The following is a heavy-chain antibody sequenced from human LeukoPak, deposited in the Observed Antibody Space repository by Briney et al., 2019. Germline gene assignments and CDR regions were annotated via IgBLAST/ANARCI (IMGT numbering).Heavy chain of an antibody. CDR3: ARPLLYYYGSETFFWFDP. J-gene: IGHJ5*02. V-gene: IGHV3-7*01. CDR1: GFTFTTYW. D-gene: IGHD3-10*01. CDR2: IKQDGSEK. Sequence: GGSLRLSYAASGFTFTTYWMGWVRQAPGKGLEWVASIKQDGSEKYYVDSVKGRFSISRDNAENSLYLQMNSLRPDDTAFYYCARPLLYYYGSETFFWFDPWGQGALVTVSS.